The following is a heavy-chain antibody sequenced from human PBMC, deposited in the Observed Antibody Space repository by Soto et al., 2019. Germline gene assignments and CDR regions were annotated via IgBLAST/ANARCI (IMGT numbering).Heavy chain of an antibody. D-gene: IGHD2-2*01. CDR2: IYSGGST. CDR3: ANLHARSTSYYYYYMDV. CDR1: GFTVSSNY. V-gene: IGHV3-66*01. J-gene: IGHJ6*03. Sequence: GGSLRLSCAASGFTVSSNYMSWVRQAPGKGLEWVSVIYSGGSTYYADYVKGRFTIYRDNSKNTLYLHMNSLRAEDTAVYYCANLHARSTSYYYYYMDVWGKGTTVTVSS.